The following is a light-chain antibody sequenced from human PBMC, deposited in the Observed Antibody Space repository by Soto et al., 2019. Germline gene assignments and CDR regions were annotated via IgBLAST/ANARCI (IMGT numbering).Light chain of an antibody. CDR2: EVS. Sequence: QSALTQPPSASGSPGQSVTISCTGTSSDVGGYNYVSWYQQHPGKAPKLMIFEVSERPSGVPDRFSGSKSGNTASLTVSGLQAEDEADYYCSSYADNNLLFGGGTKLTVL. V-gene: IGLV2-8*01. CDR3: SSYADNNLL. J-gene: IGLJ2*01. CDR1: SSDVGGYNY.